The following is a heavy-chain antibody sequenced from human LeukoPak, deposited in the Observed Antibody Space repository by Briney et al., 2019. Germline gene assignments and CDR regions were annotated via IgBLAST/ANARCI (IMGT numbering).Heavy chain of an antibody. CDR3: ARHSAIAVAATPTDY. CDR2: IYPGDSDT. J-gene: IGHJ4*02. D-gene: IGHD6-19*01. V-gene: IGHV5-51*01. Sequence: GESLKISCKASGYSFTSYWIGWVRQMPGKGLEWMGIIYPGDSDTRYSPSFQGQVTISVDKSINTAYLQWSSLKASDTAMYYCARHSAIAVAATPTDYWGQGTLVTVSS. CDR1: GYSFTSYW.